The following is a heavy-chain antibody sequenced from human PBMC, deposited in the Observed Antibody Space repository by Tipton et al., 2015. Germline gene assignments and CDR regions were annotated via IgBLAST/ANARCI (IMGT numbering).Heavy chain of an antibody. Sequence: TLSLTCAVSGYSISRGYSWARIRQPPGKGLEWIGSVDHSGDSYSNPSLKSRVTISLDTSKNQFSLQLSSVTDADTAVYYCARGELGDFDSWGQGTLVTVSS. J-gene: IGHJ4*02. CDR2: VDHSGDS. V-gene: IGHV4-38-2*01. CDR3: ARGELGDFDS. D-gene: IGHD6-6*01. CDR1: GYSISRGYS.